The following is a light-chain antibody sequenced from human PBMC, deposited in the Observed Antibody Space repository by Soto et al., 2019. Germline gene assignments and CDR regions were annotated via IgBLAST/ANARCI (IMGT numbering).Light chain of an antibody. V-gene: IGKV1-39*01. CDR3: QQSYFSQFT. CDR2: ATS. J-gene: IGKJ3*01. CDR1: QNVNRF. Sequence: DIQMTQSPSSLSASVGDSVTITCRARQNVNRFLHWYQQRPGKAPKLLIYATSTLQTGVPSRFTGSGFGTEFTLTISSLQPEDFGTYFCQQSYFSQFTLGPGTKVDIK.